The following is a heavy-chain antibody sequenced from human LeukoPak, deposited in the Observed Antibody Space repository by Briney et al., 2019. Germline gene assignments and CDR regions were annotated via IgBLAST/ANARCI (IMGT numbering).Heavy chain of an antibody. Sequence: SVKVSFKASGGTFSSYAISWVRQAPGQGLEWMGGIIPIFGTANYAQKFQGRVTITTDESTSTAYMELSSLRSEDTAVYYCATTLPRNCSSTSCRSYYYYYYMDVWGKGTTVTVSS. CDR2: IIPIFGTA. J-gene: IGHJ6*03. CDR3: ATTLPRNCSSTSCRSYYYYYYMDV. V-gene: IGHV1-69*05. CDR1: GGTFSSYA. D-gene: IGHD2-2*01.